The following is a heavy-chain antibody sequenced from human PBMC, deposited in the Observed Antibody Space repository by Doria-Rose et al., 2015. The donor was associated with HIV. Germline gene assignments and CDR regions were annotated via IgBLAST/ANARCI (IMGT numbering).Heavy chain of an antibody. Sequence: VQLQESGGGLVQPGGSLRLSCAASGFSFNNYVMSWVRQAPGKGLEWVSTISGSGDSSYYPDSVKGLFTISRDNSRNKLYLQMNRLRAEDTAVYYCAKEAAPRDWLLTTRYYFDYWGRGTLVTVSS. J-gene: IGHJ4*02. V-gene: IGHV3-23*01. D-gene: IGHD3-9*01. CDR1: GFSFNNYV. CDR2: ISGSGDSS. CDR3: AKEAAPRDWLLTTRYYFDY.